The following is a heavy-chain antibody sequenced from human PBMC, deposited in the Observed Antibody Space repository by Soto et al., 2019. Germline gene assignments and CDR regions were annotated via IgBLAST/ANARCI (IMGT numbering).Heavy chain of an antibody. J-gene: IGHJ4*02. CDR1: GFTFSSYS. V-gene: IGHV3-21*01. CDR2: ISSSSSYI. D-gene: IGHD6-13*01. Sequence: GGSLRLSCAASGFTFSSYSMNWVRQAPGKGLEWVSSISSSSSYIYYADSVKGRFTISRDNAKNSLYLQMNSLRAEDTAVYYCARDHGIYSSSWYDYWGQGTLVTVPS. CDR3: ARDHGIYSSSWYDY.